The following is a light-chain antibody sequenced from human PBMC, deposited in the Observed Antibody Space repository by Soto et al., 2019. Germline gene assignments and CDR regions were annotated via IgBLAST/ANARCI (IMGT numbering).Light chain of an antibody. CDR3: SSYTSSSTYV. CDR1: SSDVGGSNG. J-gene: IGLJ1*01. Sequence: QSVLTQPPSVSGSPGQSVAISCTGTSSDVGGSNGVSWYQQPPGTAPKLMIYDVSNRPSGVPDRFSGSKSGNTASLTISGLQAEDEGDYYCSSYTSSSTYVFVTGTKVTVL. CDR2: DVS. V-gene: IGLV2-18*02.